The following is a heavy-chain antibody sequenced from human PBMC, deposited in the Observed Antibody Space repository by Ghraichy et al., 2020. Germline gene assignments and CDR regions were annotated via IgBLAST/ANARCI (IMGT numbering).Heavy chain of an antibody. J-gene: IGHJ4*02. V-gene: IGHV4-59*01. CDR2: IYYSGST. CDR3: ARGRSYYDSRGNFDS. CDR1: GGSISDYY. D-gene: IGHD3-22*01. Sequence: SQTLSLTCTVSGGSISDYYWSWIRQPPGKGLEWIWYIYYSGSTIYNPSLKSRVTITADKSQNQFSLKVTSVTAADTAVYYCARGRSYYDSRGNFDSWGQGTLVTVSS.